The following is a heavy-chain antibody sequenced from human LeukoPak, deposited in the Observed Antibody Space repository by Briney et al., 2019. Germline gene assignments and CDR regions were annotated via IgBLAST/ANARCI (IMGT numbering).Heavy chain of an antibody. Sequence: PSETLSLSCTVSGGSIGSSSYYWGWIRQSPGKDLEWIGTIYFDGNTFCNPSLKSRVTISVDMSKSQFSLKLSSVTAADTAIYYCAAENGNFWIGYHYFEDWGQGTLVSVSS. CDR3: AAENGNFWIGYHYFED. J-gene: IGHJ4*02. CDR1: GGSIGSSSYY. CDR2: IYFDGNT. D-gene: IGHD3-3*01. V-gene: IGHV4-39*01.